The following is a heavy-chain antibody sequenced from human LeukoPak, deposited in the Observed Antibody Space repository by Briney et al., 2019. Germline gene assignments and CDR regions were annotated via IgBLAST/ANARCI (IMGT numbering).Heavy chain of an antibody. CDR3: AREVYSSSWYLSMSYYYYYMDV. CDR2: FDPEDGET. V-gene: IGHV1-24*01. Sequence: ASVKVSCKVSGYTLTELSMHWVRQAPGKGLEWMGGFDPEDGETIYAQKFQGRVTMTRNTSISTAYMELSSLRSEDTAVYYCAREVYSSSWYLSMSYYYYYMDVWGKGTTVTISS. CDR1: GYTLTELS. D-gene: IGHD6-13*01. J-gene: IGHJ6*03.